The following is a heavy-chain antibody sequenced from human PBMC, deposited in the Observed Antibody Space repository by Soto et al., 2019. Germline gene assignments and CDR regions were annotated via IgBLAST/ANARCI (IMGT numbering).Heavy chain of an antibody. V-gene: IGHV3-30*18. J-gene: IGHJ6*02. D-gene: IGHD3-22*01. Sequence: GGSLRLSCAASGFTLSSYGMHWVRQAPGKGLEWVAVISYDGSNKYYADSVKGRFTISRDNSKNTLYLQMNSLRAEDTAVYYCAKGRFYYDSTQYYVMDVWGQGTTVTVSS. CDR1: GFTLSSYG. CDR3: AKGRFYYDSTQYYVMDV. CDR2: ISYDGSNK.